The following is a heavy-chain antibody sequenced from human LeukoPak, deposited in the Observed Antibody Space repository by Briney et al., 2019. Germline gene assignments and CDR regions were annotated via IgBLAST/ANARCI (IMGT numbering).Heavy chain of an antibody. CDR3: ARDKRYSGYDLGDY. J-gene: IGHJ4*02. D-gene: IGHD5-12*01. Sequence: GGSLRLSCAASGFTFSSYATHWVRQAPGKGLEWVAVISYDGSNKYYADSVKGRFTISRDNSKNTLYLQMNSLRAEDTAVYYCARDKRYSGYDLGDYWGQGTLVTVSS. CDR2: ISYDGSNK. V-gene: IGHV3-30-3*01. CDR1: GFTFSSYA.